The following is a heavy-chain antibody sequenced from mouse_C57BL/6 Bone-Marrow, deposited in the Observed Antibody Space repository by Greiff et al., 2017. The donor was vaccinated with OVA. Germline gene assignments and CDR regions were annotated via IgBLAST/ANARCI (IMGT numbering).Heavy chain of an antibody. D-gene: IGHD1-1*01. J-gene: IGHJ4*01. CDR3: ARSTSTVVPCAMDY. CDR2: IYPRSGNT. Sequence: QVQLKESGAELARPGASVKLSCKASGYTFTSYGISWVKQRTGQGLEWIGEIYPRSGNTYYNEKFKGKATLTADKSSSTAYMELRSLTSEDSAVYFCARSTSTVVPCAMDYWGQGTSVTVSS. CDR1: GYTFTSYG. V-gene: IGHV1-81*01.